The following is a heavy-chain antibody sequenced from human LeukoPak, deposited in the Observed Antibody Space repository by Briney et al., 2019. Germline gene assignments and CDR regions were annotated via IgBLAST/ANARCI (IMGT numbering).Heavy chain of an antibody. CDR2: IRSKTYGGTT. Sequence: GGSLRLSCAASGFTFSNYDMTWVRQAPGKGLEWVGFIRSKTYGGTTEYVASVKGRFTISRDDSKSIAYLQMNSLKTEDTAVYYCTRGRGFLDYWGQGTLVTVSS. V-gene: IGHV3-49*04. J-gene: IGHJ4*02. CDR1: GFTFSNYD. CDR3: TRGRGFLDY.